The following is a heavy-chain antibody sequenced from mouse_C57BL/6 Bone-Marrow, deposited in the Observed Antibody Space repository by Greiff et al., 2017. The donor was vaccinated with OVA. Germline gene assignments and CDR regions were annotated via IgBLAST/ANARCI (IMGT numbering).Heavy chain of an antibody. D-gene: IGHD1-1*01. V-gene: IGHV1-69*01. Sequence: QVQLQQPGAELVMPGASVKLSCKASGYTFTSYWMHWVKQRPGQGLEWIGEIDPSDSYTNYNQKFTGKSTLTVDKSSSTAYMQLSSLTSEDSAVYYCARAGPNSDITTVVAHWYFDVWGTGTTVTVSS. CDR3: ARAGPNSDITTVVAHWYFDV. CDR2: IDPSDSYT. CDR1: GYTFTSYW. J-gene: IGHJ1*03.